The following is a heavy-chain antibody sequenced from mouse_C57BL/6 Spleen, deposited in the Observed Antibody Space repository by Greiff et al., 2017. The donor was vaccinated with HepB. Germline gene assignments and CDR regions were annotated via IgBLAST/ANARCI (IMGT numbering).Heavy chain of an antibody. V-gene: IGHV14-1*01. Sequence: EVQVVESGAELVRPGASVKLSCTASGFNIKDYYMHWVKQRPEQGLEWIGRIDPEDGDTEYAPKFQGKATMTADTSSNTAYLQLSSLTSEDTAVYYCTTGVWLRRDYAMDYWGQGTSVTVSS. J-gene: IGHJ4*01. CDR3: TTGVWLRRDYAMDY. CDR1: GFNIKDYY. D-gene: IGHD2-2*01. CDR2: IDPEDGDT.